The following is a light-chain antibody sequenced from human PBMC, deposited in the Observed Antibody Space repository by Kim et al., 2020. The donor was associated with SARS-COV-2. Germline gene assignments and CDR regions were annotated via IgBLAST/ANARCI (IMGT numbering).Light chain of an antibody. CDR2: DAT. J-gene: IGKJ1*01. Sequence: YPGERATLSCRASQTINNRLVWYQQRPGQAPRLLIYDATTRATGIPARFIGSGSETDFTLTISSLQSEDFAVYYCQQSNDWPPLMFGQGTKVDIK. V-gene: IGKV3-15*01. CDR1: QTINNR. CDR3: QQSNDWPPLM.